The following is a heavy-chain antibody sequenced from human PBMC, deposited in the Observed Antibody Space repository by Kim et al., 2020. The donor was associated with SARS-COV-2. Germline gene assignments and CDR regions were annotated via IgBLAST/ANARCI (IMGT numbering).Heavy chain of an antibody. V-gene: IGHV3-30*09. Sequence: ADALKGRFAISRDNSKNTLYLQMNSRIAKDTAVYYWARDQGYDSSGYTDYWGQGTLVTVSS. J-gene: IGHJ4*02. D-gene: IGHD3-22*01. CDR3: ARDQGYDSSGYTDY.